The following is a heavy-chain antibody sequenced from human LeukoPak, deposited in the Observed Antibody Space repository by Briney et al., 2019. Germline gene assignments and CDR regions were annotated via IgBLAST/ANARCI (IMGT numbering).Heavy chain of an antibody. D-gene: IGHD4-17*01. V-gene: IGHV1-69*05. J-gene: IGHJ5*02. CDR3: ARLTTASRS. CDR1: GGTFINQA. Sequence: PVTVSFQASGGTFINQASSWVGQAPGQGLEWMGGIIPIFGTANYAQKFQGRVTITTDESTSTAYMELSSLRSEDTAVYYCARLTTASRSWGQGTLVTVSS. CDR2: IIPIFGTA.